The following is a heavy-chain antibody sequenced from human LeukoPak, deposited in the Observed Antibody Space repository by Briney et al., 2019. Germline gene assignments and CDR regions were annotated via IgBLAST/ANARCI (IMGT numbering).Heavy chain of an antibody. CDR3: ARRPSIAAVEDI. D-gene: IGHD6-13*01. V-gene: IGHV4-59*01. CDR2: IYYSGST. Sequence: SETLSLTCTVSGGSISSYYWSWIRQPPGKGLERIGYIYYSGSTNYNPSPKSRVTISVDTSKNQFSLKLSSVTVADTAVYYCARRPSIAAVEDIWGQGTMVTVSS. CDR1: GGSISSYY. J-gene: IGHJ3*02.